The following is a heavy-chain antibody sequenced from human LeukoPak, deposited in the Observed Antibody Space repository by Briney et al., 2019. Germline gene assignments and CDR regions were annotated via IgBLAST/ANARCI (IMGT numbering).Heavy chain of an antibody. D-gene: IGHD3-22*01. CDR3: AREVAKTYYYDSSGYRRRYFQH. V-gene: IGHV1-2*02. J-gene: IGHJ1*01. CDR1: GYTFTGYY. Sequence: GASVKVSCKASGYTFTGYYMHWVRQAPGQGLEWMGWINPNSGGTNYAQKFQGRVTMTRDTSISTAYMELSRLRSDDTAVYYCAREVAKTYYYDSSGYRRRYFQHWGQGTLVTVSS. CDR2: INPNSGGT.